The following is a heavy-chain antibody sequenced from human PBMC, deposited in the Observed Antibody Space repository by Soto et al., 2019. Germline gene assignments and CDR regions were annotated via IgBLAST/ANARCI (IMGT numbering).Heavy chain of an antibody. D-gene: IGHD3-10*01. CDR2: IIPIFGTA. Sequence: ASVKVSCKASGGTFSSYAISWVRQASGQGLERMGWIIPIFGTANYAQKFQGWVTITADESTSTAYMELSRLRSDDTAVYYCANGLGSLGRYYYYGMDVWGQGTTVTVSS. V-gene: IGHV1-69*13. J-gene: IGHJ6*02. CDR3: ANGLGSLGRYYYYGMDV. CDR1: GGTFSSYA.